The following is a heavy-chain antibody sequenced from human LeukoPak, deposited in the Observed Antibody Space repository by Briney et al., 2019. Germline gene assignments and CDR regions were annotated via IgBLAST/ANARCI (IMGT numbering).Heavy chain of an antibody. CDR1: GGSISSYY. CDR3: ARARLLSSGFDY. Sequence: SETLSLTCTVSGGSISSYYWSWIRQPPGKGLEWIGYIYYSGSTNYNPSLKSRVTISVDTSKNQFSLKLSSVTAADTAVYYCARARLLSSGFDYWGQGTLVTVSS. CDR2: IYYSGST. J-gene: IGHJ4*02. V-gene: IGHV4-59*01. D-gene: IGHD3-10*02.